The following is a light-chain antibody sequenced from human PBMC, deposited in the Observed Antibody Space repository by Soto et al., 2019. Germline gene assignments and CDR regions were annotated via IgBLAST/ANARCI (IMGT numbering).Light chain of an antibody. CDR3: QQRSNWPLT. CDR1: QSVSSY. Sequence: EVVLTQSPVTLSLSPGERATLSCRASQSVSSYLAWYQQKGGQAPRLLIYDASNRATGIPARFSGSGSGTDFSLTISSLEPEDFAVYYCQQRSNWPLTFGGGTKVDIK. CDR2: DAS. J-gene: IGKJ4*01. V-gene: IGKV3-11*01.